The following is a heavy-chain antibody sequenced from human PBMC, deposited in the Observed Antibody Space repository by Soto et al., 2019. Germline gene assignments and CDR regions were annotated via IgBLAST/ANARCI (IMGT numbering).Heavy chain of an antibody. CDR2: IYTSGST. V-gene: IGHV4-4*07. CDR3: ARDGYKKEVGYFDY. J-gene: IGHJ4*01. CDR1: GGSISSYY. D-gene: IGHD5-12*01. Sequence: QVQLQESGPGLVKPSETLSLTCTVSGGSISSYYWSWIRQPAGKGLEWIGRIYTSGSTNYNPSLKSRVTMSVDTSKNQFSLKLSSVTAADTAVYYCARDGYKKEVGYFDYWGQEPWSPSPQ.